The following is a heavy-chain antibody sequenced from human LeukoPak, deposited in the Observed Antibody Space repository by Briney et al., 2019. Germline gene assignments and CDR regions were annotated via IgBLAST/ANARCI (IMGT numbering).Heavy chain of an antibody. CDR2: LYSGSDT. CDR1: GFSVSLNY. D-gene: IGHD3-3*02. Sequence: GGSLRLSCAASGFSVSLNYMNWVRQAPGKGLKWVSILYSGSDTYYADSVKGRFTISRDSSKNMLFLHMNSLRAEDTAVYYCARVGDHFHWYLDLWGRGTLVTVSS. CDR3: ARVGDHFHWYLDL. J-gene: IGHJ2*01. V-gene: IGHV3-53*01.